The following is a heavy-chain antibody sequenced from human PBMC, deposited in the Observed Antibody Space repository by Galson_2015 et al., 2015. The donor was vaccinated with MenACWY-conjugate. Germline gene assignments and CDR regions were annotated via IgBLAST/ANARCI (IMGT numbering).Heavy chain of an antibody. CDR3: ASEGIMITFGGVIQEKYYCGMDV. CDR1: GVTFSSYW. D-gene: IGHD3-16*02. J-gene: IGHJ6*02. CDR2: IKQDGSEK. V-gene: IGHV3-7*03. Sequence: SLRLSCAASGVTFSSYWMSWVRQAPGKGLEWVANIKQDGSEKYYVDSVKGRFTISRDNAKNSLYLQMNSLRDEDTAVYYCASEGIMITFGGVIQEKYYCGMDVWGQGTTVTVSS.